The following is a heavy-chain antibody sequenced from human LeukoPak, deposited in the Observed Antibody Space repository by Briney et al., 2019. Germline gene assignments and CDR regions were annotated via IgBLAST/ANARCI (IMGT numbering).Heavy chain of an antibody. CDR3: VRGSSGWYSIDY. CDR1: GGSINNYY. V-gene: IGHV4-4*07. CDR2: IYSSGTT. Sequence: SETLSLTCTVSGGSINNYYWSWIRQPAGKGLEWIGRIYSSGTTNYNPSLNSRVTMSVDTSKNQFSLRLSSVTAADTAVYYCVRGSSGWYSIDYWGQGTLVTVSS. J-gene: IGHJ4*02. D-gene: IGHD6-19*01.